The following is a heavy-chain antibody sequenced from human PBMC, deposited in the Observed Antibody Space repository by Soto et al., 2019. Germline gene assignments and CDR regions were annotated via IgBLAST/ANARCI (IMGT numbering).Heavy chain of an antibody. CDR2: ISGNGGSS. J-gene: IGHJ4*02. D-gene: IGHD2-15*01. Sequence: GGSLRLSCAASGFIFGNSALSWVRQAPGAGLEWVSAISGNGGSSYHADSVRGRFTVSRDNSKNTLYLQMSNVRAEDSAVYYCAKALCIGNTCYFDYWGQGTLVTVSS. CDR3: AKALCIGNTCYFDY. V-gene: IGHV3-23*01. CDR1: GFIFGNSA.